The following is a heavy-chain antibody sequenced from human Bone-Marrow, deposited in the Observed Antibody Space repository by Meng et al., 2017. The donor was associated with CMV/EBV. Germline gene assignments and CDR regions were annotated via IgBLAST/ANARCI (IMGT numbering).Heavy chain of an antibody. CDR1: GYTFTGYY. J-gene: IGHJ5*02. CDR2: INPNSGGT. Sequence: ASVKVSCKASGYTFTGYYMHWVRQAPGQGLEWMGWINPNSGGTNYAQKFQGRVTMTRDTSISTAYMELSRLRSDDTAVYYCARYARIAARPGWFDPWGQETLVTVS. D-gene: IGHD6-6*01. CDR3: ARYARIAARPGWFDP. V-gene: IGHV1-2*02.